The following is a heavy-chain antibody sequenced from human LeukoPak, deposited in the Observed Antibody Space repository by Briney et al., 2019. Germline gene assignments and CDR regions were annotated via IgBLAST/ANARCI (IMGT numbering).Heavy chain of an antibody. D-gene: IGHD3-10*01. CDR2: ISSSGSTI. J-gene: IGHJ6*03. CDR1: GFTFSDYY. Sequence: GGSLRLSCAASGFTFSDYYMSWIRQAPGKGLEWVSYISSSGSTIYYADSVKGRFTISRDNAKNPLYLQMNSLRAEDMAVYYCARLWISGYYYCMDVWGKGTTVTVSS. V-gene: IGHV3-11*04. CDR3: ARLWISGYYYCMDV.